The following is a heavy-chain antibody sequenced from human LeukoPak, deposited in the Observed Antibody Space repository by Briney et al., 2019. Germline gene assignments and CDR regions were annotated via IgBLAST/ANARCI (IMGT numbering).Heavy chain of an antibody. CDR3: ARHILATSSSSDY. CDR2: IYYSGST. CDR1: GGSISSSSDY. D-gene: IGHD6-13*01. Sequence: SETLCLTCTVSGGSISSSSDYWGWIRQPPGKGLEWIGSIYYSGSTYYNPSLKSRVTISVDTSKNQFSLKLSSVTAADTAVYYCARHILATSSSSDYWGQGTLVTVSS. J-gene: IGHJ4*02. V-gene: IGHV4-39*01.